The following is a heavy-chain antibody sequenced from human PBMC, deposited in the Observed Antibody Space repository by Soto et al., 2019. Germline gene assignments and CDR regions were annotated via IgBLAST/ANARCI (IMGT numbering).Heavy chain of an antibody. Sequence: SVKVSCKASGYTFTGSYMHCVRQAPGQGLEWMGWVNPNSGGTNYAQKFRGRVTMTRDTSISTAYMELSRLRSEDTAVYYCARVDTAMVSGWYFDYWGQGTRVTVSS. CDR3: ARVDTAMVSGWYFDY. CDR2: VNPNSGGT. CDR1: GYTFTGSY. V-gene: IGHV1-2*02. D-gene: IGHD5-18*01. J-gene: IGHJ4*02.